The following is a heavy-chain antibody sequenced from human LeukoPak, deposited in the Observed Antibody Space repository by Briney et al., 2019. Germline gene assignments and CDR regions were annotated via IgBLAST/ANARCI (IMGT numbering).Heavy chain of an antibody. CDR2: ISSSSSYI. CDR3: AREGGHYDFWSGYYPYNWFDP. J-gene: IGHJ5*02. V-gene: IGHV3-21*01. CDR1: GFTFSSYS. D-gene: IGHD3-3*01. Sequence: GGSLRLSCAASGFTFSSYSMNWVRQAPGKGLEWVSSISSSSSYIYYADSVKGRFTISRDNAKNSLYLQMNSRRAEDTAVYYCAREGGHYDFWSGYYPYNWFDPWGQGTLVTVSS.